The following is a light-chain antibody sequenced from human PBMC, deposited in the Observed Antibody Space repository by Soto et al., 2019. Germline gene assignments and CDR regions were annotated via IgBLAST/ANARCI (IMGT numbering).Light chain of an antibody. J-gene: IGLJ3*02. V-gene: IGLV1-40*01. CDR1: SSNIGAGYD. CDR3: LSYDRSLSGWV. CDR2: GNS. Sequence: QSVLTQPPSVSGAPGQRVTISCTGSSSNIGAGYDVHWYQQLPGTAPKLLIYGNSNRPSGVPDRFSGSKSGTSASLAITGLQAEDEADYYCLSYDRSLSGWVFGGGPKVTVL.